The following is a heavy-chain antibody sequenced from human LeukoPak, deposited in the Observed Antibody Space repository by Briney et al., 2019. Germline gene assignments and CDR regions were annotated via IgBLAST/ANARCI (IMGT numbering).Heavy chain of an antibody. CDR3: ARGRYCSSTSCYLQFDY. D-gene: IGHD2-2*01. J-gene: IGHJ4*02. Sequence: ASVKVSCKASGGTFSSYAISWVRQAPGQGLEWMGGIIPIFGTANYAQKFQGRVTITADESTSTAYMELSSLRSEDTAVYYCARGRYCSSTSCYLQFDYWGQGTLVTVSS. CDR1: GGTFSSYA. V-gene: IGHV1-69*13. CDR2: IIPIFGTA.